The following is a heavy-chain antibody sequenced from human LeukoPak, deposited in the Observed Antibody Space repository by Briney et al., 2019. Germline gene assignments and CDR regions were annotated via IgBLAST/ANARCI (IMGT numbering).Heavy chain of an antibody. V-gene: IGHV3-11*04. D-gene: IGHD3-10*02. CDR1: GGSISTSNYY. J-gene: IGHJ6*04. Sequence: LSLTCTVSGGSISTSNYYWGWIRQPPGKGLEWVSYISSSGSTIYYADSVKGRFTISRDNAKNSLYLQMNSLRAEDTAVYYCAELGITMIGGVWGKGTTVTISS. CDR3: AELGITMIGGV. CDR2: ISSSGSTI.